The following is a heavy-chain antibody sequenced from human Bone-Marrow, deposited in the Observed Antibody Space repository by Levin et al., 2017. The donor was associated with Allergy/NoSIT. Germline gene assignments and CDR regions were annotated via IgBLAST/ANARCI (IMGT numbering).Heavy chain of an antibody. V-gene: IGHV3-9*01. CDR1: GFTFDDYA. J-gene: IGHJ6*02. D-gene: IGHD5-24*01. CDR3: AKADRGRWLYFGYYYYYGMDV. Sequence: GGSLRLSCAASGFTFDDYAMHWVRQAPGKGLEWVSGISWNSGSIGYADSVKGRFTISRDNAKNSLYLQMNSLRAEDTALYYCAKADRGRWLYFGYYYYYGMDVWGQGTTVTVSS. CDR2: ISWNSGSI.